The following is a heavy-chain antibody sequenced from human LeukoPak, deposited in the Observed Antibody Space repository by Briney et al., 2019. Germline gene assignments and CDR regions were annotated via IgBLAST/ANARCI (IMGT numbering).Heavy chain of an antibody. CDR3: ARGVVAAAGRTFDF. V-gene: IGHV4-59*01. CDR2: MYYNGNT. Sequence: SETLSLTCTVSGGSISGYYWTWIRQPPGKGLEWIGYMYYNGNTNYNPSLKSRVTISLDTSKNQFSLKLSSVTAADTAVYYCARGVVAAAGRTFDFWGQGTLVTVSS. D-gene: IGHD6-13*01. J-gene: IGHJ4*02. CDR1: GGSISGYY.